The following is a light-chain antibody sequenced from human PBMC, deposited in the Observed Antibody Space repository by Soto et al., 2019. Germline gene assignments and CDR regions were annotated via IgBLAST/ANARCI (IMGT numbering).Light chain of an antibody. J-gene: IGKJ1*01. CDR1: QSISTW. CDR3: QHWS. V-gene: IGKV1-5*01. CDR2: DAS. Sequence: DIQMTQSPSSLSASVGDSVTITCRASQSISTWLAWYQQKPGKAPNLLIYDASSLESGVPSRFSGSGSGTEFTLTISSLQPDDVATYYCQHWSFGQGTKVDIK.